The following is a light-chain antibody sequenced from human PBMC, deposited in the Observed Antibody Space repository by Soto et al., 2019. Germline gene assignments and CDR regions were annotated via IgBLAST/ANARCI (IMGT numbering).Light chain of an antibody. CDR2: GAS. Sequence: DIQMTQSPSSLSASLGDRVTSTCRPTQSVDTYLNWYKQKPGKAPKLLIFGASTLQRGVPSRFSGSGSGTDFTLTINSLQPEDFATYYCQQSFSPPFTFGPGTRVDIK. CDR1: QSVDTY. V-gene: IGKV1-39*01. J-gene: IGKJ3*01. CDR3: QQSFSPPFT.